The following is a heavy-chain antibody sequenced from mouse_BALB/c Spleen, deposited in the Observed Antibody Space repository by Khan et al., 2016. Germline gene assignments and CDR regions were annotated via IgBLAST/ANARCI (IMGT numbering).Heavy chain of an antibody. D-gene: IGHD1-1*01. Sequence: EVKLLESGGGLVQPGGSLKLSCAASGFDFSRYWMSWVRQAPGKGLEWIGEINPDSSTINYTPSLKDKFIISRDNAKNKLYLQMSKVRSEDTALYYCARLGYCGTMDYWGQGTSVTVSS. V-gene: IGHV4-1*02. CDR2: INPDSSTI. J-gene: IGHJ4*01. CDR1: GFDFSRYW. CDR3: ARLGYCGTMDY.